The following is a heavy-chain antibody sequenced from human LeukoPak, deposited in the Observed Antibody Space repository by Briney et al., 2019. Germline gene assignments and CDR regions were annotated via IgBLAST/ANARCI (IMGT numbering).Heavy chain of an antibody. CDR3: ARLEYSGYEEDAFDI. D-gene: IGHD5-12*01. CDR1: GGSISSYY. CDR2: IYYSGST. J-gene: IGHJ3*02. V-gene: IGHV4-59*08. Sequence: SETLSLTCTVSGGSISSYYWSWIRQPPGKGLEWIGHIYYSGSTNYNPSLKSRVTISVDTSKNQFSLKLSSVTAADTAVYYCARLEYSGYEEDAFDIWGQGTMVTVSS.